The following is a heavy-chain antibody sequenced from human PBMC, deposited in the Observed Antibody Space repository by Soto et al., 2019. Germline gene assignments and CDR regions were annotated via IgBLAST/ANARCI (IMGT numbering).Heavy chain of an antibody. CDR1: GYTFTSYA. D-gene: IGHD5-12*01. CDR3: AKDGGKDGYFGNWFDP. V-gene: IGHV1-3*01. J-gene: IGHJ5*02. CDR2: INAGNGNT. Sequence: ASVKVSCKASGYTFTSYAMNWVRQAPGQRLEWMGWINAGNGNTKYSQKFQGRVTITRDTSASTAYMELSSLRSDDTAVYYCAKDGGKDGYFGNWFDPWGEGTLVTVSS.